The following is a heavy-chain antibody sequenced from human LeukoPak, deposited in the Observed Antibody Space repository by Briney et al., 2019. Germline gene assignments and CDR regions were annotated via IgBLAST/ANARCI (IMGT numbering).Heavy chain of an antibody. J-gene: IGHJ3*02. CDR3: AKDSGSGGFGAFDI. CDR2: ISWNSGII. CDR1: GFSFDDYA. D-gene: IGHD3-16*01. V-gene: IGHV3-9*03. Sequence: GGSLRLSCAASGFSFDDYAMHWVRQAPGKGLEWVSGISWNSGIIGYVDSVKGRFTISRDNAKDSLYLQMNSLRAEDMALYYCAKDSGSGGFGAFDIWGQGTMVTVSS.